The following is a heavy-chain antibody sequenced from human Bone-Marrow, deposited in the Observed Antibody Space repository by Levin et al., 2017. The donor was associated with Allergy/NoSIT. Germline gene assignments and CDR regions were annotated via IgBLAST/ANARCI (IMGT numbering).Heavy chain of an antibody. J-gene: IGHJ2*01. V-gene: IGHV3-9*01. Sequence: GGSLRLSCAASGFTFDDYAMHWVRQAPGKGLEWVSGISWNSGSIGYADSVKGRFTISRDNAKNSLYLQMNSLRAEDTALYYCAKDRETTVTHWYFDRWGRGTLVTVSS. CDR3: AKDRETTVTHWYFDR. D-gene: IGHD4-17*01. CDR2: ISWNSGSI. CDR1: GFTFDDYA.